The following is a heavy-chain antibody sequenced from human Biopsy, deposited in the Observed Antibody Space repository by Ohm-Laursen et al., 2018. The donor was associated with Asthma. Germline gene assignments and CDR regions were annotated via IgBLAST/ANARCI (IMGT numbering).Heavy chain of an antibody. CDR1: GVALSGYT. Sequence: VASVKVSCNASGVALSGYTFEWVRQARGLGLEWIAWIVFASGATNYAQNFQDRLTVTRDMSAGSVSMELRGLSSTDTAVYYCAAGRTSLQGESLIWGQVTLVSVSS. CDR3: AAGRTSLQGESLI. CDR2: IVFASGAT. J-gene: IGHJ4*01. D-gene: IGHD2/OR15-2a*01. V-gene: IGHV1-58*01.